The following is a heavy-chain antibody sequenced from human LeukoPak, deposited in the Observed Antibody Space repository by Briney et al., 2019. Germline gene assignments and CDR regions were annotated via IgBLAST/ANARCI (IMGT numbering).Heavy chain of an antibody. Sequence: GGSLRLSCAASGFTFSSYAMSWVRQAPGKGLEWVSGISGPGGDTDYTSSVKGRFTISRDNSKNTVYLQMNNLRVEDTALYYCTRDEVNSDISMGPFDPWGQGTLVIVSS. CDR1: GFTFSSYA. D-gene: IGHD3-9*01. V-gene: IGHV3-23*01. J-gene: IGHJ5*02. CDR3: TRDEVNSDISMGPFDP. CDR2: ISGPGGDT.